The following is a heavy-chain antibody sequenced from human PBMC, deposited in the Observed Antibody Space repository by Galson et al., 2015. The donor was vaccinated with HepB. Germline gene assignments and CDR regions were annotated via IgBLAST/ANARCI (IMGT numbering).Heavy chain of an antibody. D-gene: IGHD5-18*01. CDR2: ISSSSSTI. J-gene: IGHJ4*02. CDR1: GFTFSTYS. CDR3: AKGGYSYGYWDY. V-gene: IGHV3-48*01. Sequence: SLRLSCAASGFTFSTYSMNWVRQAPGKGLEWVSYISSSSSTIYYADSVKGRFSISRDNSKNTLYLQMNSLRAEDTAIYYCAKGGYSYGYWDYWGQGTLVTVSS.